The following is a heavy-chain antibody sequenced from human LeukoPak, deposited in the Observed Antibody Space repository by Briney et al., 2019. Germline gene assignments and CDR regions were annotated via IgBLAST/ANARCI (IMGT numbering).Heavy chain of an antibody. D-gene: IGHD2-2*01. J-gene: IGHJ6*03. Sequence: PGGSLSLSYVPSAFTFSNYAMNWVRQAPGRGLEWVSGFSGSGGTTYYADSVKGRFTISRDNSKNTLYLQMNSLRTEDTAVYYCTKSRRKSITSPIGSRLKYYYYFYMDVWGKGTTVTVSS. CDR3: TKSRRKSITSPIGSRLKYYYYFYMDV. CDR2: FSGSGGTT. V-gene: IGHV3-23*01. CDR1: AFTFSNYA.